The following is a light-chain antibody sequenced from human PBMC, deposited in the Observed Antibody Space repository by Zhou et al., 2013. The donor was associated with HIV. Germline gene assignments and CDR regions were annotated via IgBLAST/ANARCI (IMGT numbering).Light chain of an antibody. CDR3: LQHNSYPYT. CDR1: QGISTY. V-gene: IGKV1-8*01. Sequence: IRVTQSPSSLSASTGDRVTITCRASQGISTYLAWYQQKPGKAPKLMIYAASTLQTGVPSRFSGSGSGTEFTLTISSLQPEDFATYYCLQHNSYPYTFGQGTKLEIK. J-gene: IGKJ2*01. CDR2: AAS.